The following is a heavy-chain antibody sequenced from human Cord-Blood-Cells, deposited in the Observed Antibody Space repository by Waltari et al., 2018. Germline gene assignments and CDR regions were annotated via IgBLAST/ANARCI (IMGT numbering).Heavy chain of an antibody. J-gene: IGHJ4*02. CDR1: GGSFSGYY. D-gene: IGHD2-21*02. Sequence: QVQLQQWGAGLLKPSETLSLTCAVYGGSFSGYYWSWIRQPPGKGLEWIGEINQSGSTNYNPSLKSRVTISVGTSKNQFSLKLSSVTAADTAVYYCASTYCGGDCYSDYWGQGTLVTVSS. CDR2: INQSGST. CDR3: ASTYCGGDCYSDY. V-gene: IGHV4-34*01.